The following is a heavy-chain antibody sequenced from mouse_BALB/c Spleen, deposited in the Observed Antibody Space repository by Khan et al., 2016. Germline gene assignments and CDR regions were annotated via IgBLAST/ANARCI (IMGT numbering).Heavy chain of an antibody. CDR1: GYSITSDYA. D-gene: IGHD1-1*01. Sequence: EVQLQESGPGLVKPSQSLSLTCTVTGYSITSDYAWNWIRQFPGNKLEWMGSISYSGNTSYNPSHKRRISITRDTSKNQFFLQLNSVTTEDTATYYCARGDYYGSSYYCDYWGQGTTLTVSS. J-gene: IGHJ2*01. CDR3: ARGDYYGSSYYCDY. V-gene: IGHV3-2*02. CDR2: ISYSGNT.